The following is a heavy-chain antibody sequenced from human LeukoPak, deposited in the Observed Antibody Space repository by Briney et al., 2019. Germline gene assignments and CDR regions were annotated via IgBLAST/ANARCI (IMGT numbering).Heavy chain of an antibody. CDR3: ARRRSGSYYGYYYYYMDV. J-gene: IGHJ6*03. V-gene: IGHV4-34*01. CDR2: INHSGST. D-gene: IGHD3-10*01. Sequence: KPSETLSLTCAVYGGSFSGYYWSWIRQPPGKGLEWIGEINHSGSTNYNPSLKSRVTISVDTSKNQFSLKLSSVTAADTAVYYCARRRSGSYYGYYYYYMDVWGKGTTVTVSS. CDR1: GGSFSGYY.